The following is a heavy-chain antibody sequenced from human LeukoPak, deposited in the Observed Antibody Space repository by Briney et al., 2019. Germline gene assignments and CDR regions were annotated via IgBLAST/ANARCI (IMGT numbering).Heavy chain of an antibody. CDR3: AGSDYYDSSGYYYSGDY. J-gene: IGHJ4*02. D-gene: IGHD3-22*01. CDR1: GGSLSSYY. CDR2: IYYSGST. V-gene: IGHV4-59*01. Sequence: LGAPSLPCAVSGGSLSSYYWSWIRPPPGEGLEWVWYIYYSGSTNYNPSLKSRVTISVDTSKNQFSLKLSSVTAADTAVYYCAGSDYYDSSGYYYSGDYWGQGTLVTVSS.